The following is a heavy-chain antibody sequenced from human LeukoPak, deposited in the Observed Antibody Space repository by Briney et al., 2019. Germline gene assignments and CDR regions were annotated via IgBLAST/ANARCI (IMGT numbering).Heavy chain of an antibody. CDR1: GVSISTYY. J-gene: IGHJ5*02. CDR3: ARAPYGSGANWFDP. D-gene: IGHD3-10*01. CDR2: IYPSGST. V-gene: IGHV4-4*07. Sequence: SETLSLTCTVSGVSISTYYWSWIRQPAGKGLEWIGRIYPSGSTKYNPSLKSRITMSADTSKNQFSLKLSSVTAADTAVYYCARAPYGSGANWFDPWGQGTLVTVSS.